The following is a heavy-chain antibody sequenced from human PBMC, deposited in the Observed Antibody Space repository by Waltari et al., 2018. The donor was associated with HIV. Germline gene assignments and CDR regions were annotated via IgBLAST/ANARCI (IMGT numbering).Heavy chain of an antibody. J-gene: IGHJ4*02. Sequence: QVQLVESGGGVVQPGGSLRLSCAASGFTFSSYGMHWVRQAPGKGLEWVAFIRYDGSNKYYAESVKGRFTISRDNSKNTLYLQMNSLRAEDTAVYYCAKDGGLDYYDSSGYYYSYWGQGTLVTVSS. D-gene: IGHD3-22*01. CDR1: GFTFSSYG. CDR2: IRYDGSNK. V-gene: IGHV3-30*02. CDR3: AKDGGLDYYDSSGYYYSY.